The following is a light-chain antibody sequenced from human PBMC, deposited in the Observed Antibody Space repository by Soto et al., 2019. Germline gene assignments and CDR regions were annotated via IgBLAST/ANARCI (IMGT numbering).Light chain of an antibody. CDR1: SSDVGSYNL. CDR2: EVS. CDR3: CSYAGSSTPYV. V-gene: IGLV2-23*02. Sequence: QSALTQPASVSGSPGQSITISCTGTSSDVGSYNLVSWYQQHPGKAPKLMIYEVSKRRSGVSNRFSGSKSGNTASLTISGRQAEDEADYYCCSYAGSSTPYVFGTGTKLTVL. J-gene: IGLJ1*01.